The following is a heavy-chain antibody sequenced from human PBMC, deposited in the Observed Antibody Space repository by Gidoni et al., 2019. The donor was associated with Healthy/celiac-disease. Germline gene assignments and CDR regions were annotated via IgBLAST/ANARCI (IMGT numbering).Heavy chain of an antibody. CDR1: GGSFSGYY. V-gene: IGHV4-34*01. J-gene: IGHJ5*02. Sequence: QVQLQQWGAGLLKPSETLSLTCAVYGGSFSGYYWSWIRQPPGKGLEWIGEINHSGSTNYNPSLKSRGTISVDTSKNQFSLKLSSVTAADTAVYYCARGLGRGYSGYLNWFDPWGQGTLVTVSS. D-gene: IGHD5-12*01. CDR3: ARGLGRGYSGYLNWFDP. CDR2: INHSGST.